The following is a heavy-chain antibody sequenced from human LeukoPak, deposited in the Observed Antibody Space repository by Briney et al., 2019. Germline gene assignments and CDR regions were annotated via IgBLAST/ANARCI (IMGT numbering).Heavy chain of an antibody. CDR3: ARGYGDY. J-gene: IGHJ4*02. V-gene: IGHV4-34*01. CDR1: GGSFSGYY. CDR2: INHSGST. Sequence: PSETLSLTCAVYGGSFSGYYWSWIRQPPGKGLEWIGEINHSGSTNYNPSLKSRVTISVDTSKNQFSLKLSSVTAADTAVYYCARGYGDYWGQGTLVTVSS. D-gene: IGHD4-17*01.